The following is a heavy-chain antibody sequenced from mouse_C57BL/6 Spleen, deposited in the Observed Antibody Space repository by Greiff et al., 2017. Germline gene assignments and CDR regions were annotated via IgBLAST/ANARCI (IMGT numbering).Heavy chain of an antibody. CDR1: GYTFTSYW. CDR2: IIPSNGGT. Sequence: QVQLQQPGTELVKPGASVKLSCKASGYTFTSYWMPWVKQRPGQGLEWIGNIIPSNGGTNYNEKFKSKATLTVDKSSSTAYMPLSSLPSEDSAVYYCAIALYDGYDWFAYWGQGTLVTVSA. V-gene: IGHV1-53*01. D-gene: IGHD2-3*01. CDR3: AIALYDGYDWFAY. J-gene: IGHJ3*01.